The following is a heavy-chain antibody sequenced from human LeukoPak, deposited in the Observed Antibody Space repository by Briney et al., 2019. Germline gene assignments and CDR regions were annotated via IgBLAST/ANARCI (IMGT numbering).Heavy chain of an antibody. CDR3: ARDLPDGVVITTHDAFDI. J-gene: IGHJ3*02. CDR1: GFTFKLYW. D-gene: IGHD3-22*01. V-gene: IGHV3-74*01. CDR2: INDDGSDT. Sequence: PGGSLRLSCAASGFTFKLYWMHWVRQVLGKRPVWVSRINDDGSDTIYADSVRGRFTISRDDAKNTVYLQMNSLRAEDTAVYYCARDLPDGVVITTHDAFDIWGQGTMVTVSS.